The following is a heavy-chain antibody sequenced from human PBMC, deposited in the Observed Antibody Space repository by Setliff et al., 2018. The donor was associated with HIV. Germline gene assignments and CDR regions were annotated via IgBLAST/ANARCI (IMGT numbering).Heavy chain of an antibody. Sequence: GGSLRLSCAASGFTFSSYAMTWVRQAPGKGLEWVSSISNNGGTTYYADSEKGRFTISRDKSKNTLYPQMNSLRAADPAVYYCAKGRLRENHDWGQGTLVTVSS. CDR2: ISNNGGTT. CDR1: GFTFSSYA. V-gene: IGHV3-23*01. J-gene: IGHJ4*02. D-gene: IGHD4-17*01. CDR3: AKGRLRENHD.